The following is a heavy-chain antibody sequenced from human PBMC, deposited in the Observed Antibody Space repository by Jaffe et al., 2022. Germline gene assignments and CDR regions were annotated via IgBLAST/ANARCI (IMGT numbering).Heavy chain of an antibody. V-gene: IGHV1-69*01. J-gene: IGHJ4*02. CDR2: IIPIFGTA. CDR1: GGTFSSYA. D-gene: IGHD1-1*01. Sequence: QVQLVQSGAEVKKPGSSVKVSCKASGGTFSSYAISWVRQAPGQGLEWMGGIIPIFGTANYAQKFQGRVTITADESTSTAYMELSSLRSEDTAVYYCARDLGIVGWKVGTGTYYFDYWGQGTLVTVSS. CDR3: ARDLGIVGWKVGTGTYYFDY.